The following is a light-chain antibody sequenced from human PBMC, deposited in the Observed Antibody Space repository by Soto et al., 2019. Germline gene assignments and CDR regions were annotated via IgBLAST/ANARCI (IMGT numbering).Light chain of an antibody. V-gene: IGKV3-11*01. CDR1: QSVTNS. CDR2: DAS. Sequence: EIVLTQSPATLSLSPGERATLSCRASQSVTNSLAWYQQKPGQAPRLLVYDASNRATGIPTRFSGSGSGTDFTLTISNLEPEDFAVYYCQQYISWPLTFGGGTKVEIK. J-gene: IGKJ4*01. CDR3: QQYISWPLT.